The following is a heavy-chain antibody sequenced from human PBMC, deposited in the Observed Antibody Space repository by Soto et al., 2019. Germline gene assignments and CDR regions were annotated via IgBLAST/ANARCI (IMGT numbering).Heavy chain of an antibody. CDR2: INPSGGST. V-gene: IGHV1-46*01. D-gene: IGHD3-10*01. J-gene: IGHJ4*02. Sequence: QVQLVQSGAEVKKPGASVKVSCKASGYTFTSYYMHWVRQAPGQGLEWMGIINPSGGSTSYAQKFQGRVTMTRDTSTSTVYMELSSLRSEDTAVYYCAREELDYYGSGSLNFDYWGQGTLVTVSS. CDR3: AREELDYYGSGSLNFDY. CDR1: GYTFTSYY.